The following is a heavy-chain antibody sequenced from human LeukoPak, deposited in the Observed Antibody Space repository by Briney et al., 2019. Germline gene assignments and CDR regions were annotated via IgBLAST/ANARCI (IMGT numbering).Heavy chain of an antibody. CDR1: GYTFTSYA. D-gene: IGHD2-2*01. J-gene: IGHJ5*02. V-gene: IGHV7-4-1*02. CDR2: INTNTGNP. Sequence: GASVKVSCKASGYTFTSYAMNWVRQAPGQGLEWMGWINTNTGNPTYAQGFTGRFVFSLDTSVSTAYLQISSLKAEDTAVYYCALDVVVPAARVSWFDPWGQGTLVTVSS. CDR3: ALDVVVPAARVSWFDP.